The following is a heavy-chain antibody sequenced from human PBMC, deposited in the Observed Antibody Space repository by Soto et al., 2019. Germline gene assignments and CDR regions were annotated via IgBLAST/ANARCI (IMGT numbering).Heavy chain of an antibody. CDR2: IIPIFGTA. D-gene: IGHD3-22*01. V-gene: IGHV1-69*13. CDR1: GGTFSSYA. J-gene: IGHJ5*02. Sequence: SVKVSCKASGGTFSSYAISWVRQAPGQGLEWMGGIIPIFGTANYAQKFQGRVTITADESTSTAYMELSSLRSEDTAVYYCARGQDYDSSGYYDNWFDPWGQGTLVTVSS. CDR3: ARGQDYDSSGYYDNWFDP.